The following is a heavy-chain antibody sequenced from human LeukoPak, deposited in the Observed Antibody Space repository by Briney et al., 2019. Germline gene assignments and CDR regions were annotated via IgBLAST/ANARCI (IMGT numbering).Heavy chain of an antibody. CDR2: ISGSGSST. V-gene: IGHV3-23*01. J-gene: IGHJ6*02. CDR3: AKDLSNPYKYYGMDV. CDR1: GFTFSSYA. D-gene: IGHD4-11*01. Sequence: GGSPRLSCAASGFTFSSYAMSWVRQAPGKGLEWVSAISGSGSSTYYADSVKGRFTISRDNSKNTLYLQMSSLRAEDTAVYSCAKDLSNPYKYYGMDVWGQGTTVTVSS.